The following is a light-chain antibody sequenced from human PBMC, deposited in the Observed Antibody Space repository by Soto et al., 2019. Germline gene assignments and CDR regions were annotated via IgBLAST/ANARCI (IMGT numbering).Light chain of an antibody. J-gene: IGLJ1*01. Sequence: QSVLTRPPSASGTPGQRVTISCSGSSSNIGGNTVNWYQQLPGTAPRLLIYNDSQRPSGVPDRFSASKSGTSASLAVSGLQSEDEADYYCASWDASLSLLYVFGTGTKVTVL. V-gene: IGLV1-44*01. CDR2: NDS. CDR3: ASWDASLSLLYV. CDR1: SSNIGGNT.